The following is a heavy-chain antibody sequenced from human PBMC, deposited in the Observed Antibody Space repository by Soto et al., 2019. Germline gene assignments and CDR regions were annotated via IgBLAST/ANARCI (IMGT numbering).Heavy chain of an antibody. CDR3: ARSRPDIVVVPAAILAFDI. Sequence: GGSLRLSCAASGFTFNSYSMNWVRQAPGKGLEWVSYISSSSSTIYYADSVKGRFTISRDNAKNSLYLQMNSLRAEDTAVYYCARSRPDIVVVPAAILAFDIWGQGTMVTVSS. CDR1: GFTFNSYS. V-gene: IGHV3-48*01. CDR2: ISSSSSTI. J-gene: IGHJ3*02. D-gene: IGHD2-2*01.